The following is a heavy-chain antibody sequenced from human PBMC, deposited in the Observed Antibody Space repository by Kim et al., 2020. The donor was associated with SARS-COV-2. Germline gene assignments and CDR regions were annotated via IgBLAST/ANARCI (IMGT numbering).Heavy chain of an antibody. J-gene: IGHJ4*01. CDR2: IYSGGSST. CDR1: GFTFSSYA. Sequence: GGSLRLSCAASGFTFSSYAMSWVRQAPGKGLEWVSVIYSGGSSTYYADPGKGRSTISRVNSKNTLYLQMNSLRAKATAEYYCAKSAGSSWKELNFDYWG. CDR3: AKSAGSSWKELNFDY. D-gene: IGHD6-13*01. V-gene: IGHV3-23*03.